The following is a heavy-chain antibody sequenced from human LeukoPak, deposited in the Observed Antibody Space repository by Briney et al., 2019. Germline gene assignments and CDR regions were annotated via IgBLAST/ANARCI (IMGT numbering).Heavy chain of an antibody. Sequence: VASVKVSCKASGYTFTSYGISWVRQAPGQGLEWMGWISAYNGNTNYAQKLQGRVTMTTDTSTSTAYMELRSLRSDDTAVYYCATSSGWYGHDAFDIWGQGTMVTVSS. CDR1: GYTFTSYG. J-gene: IGHJ3*02. V-gene: IGHV1-18*01. CDR2: ISAYNGNT. CDR3: ATSSGWYGHDAFDI. D-gene: IGHD6-19*01.